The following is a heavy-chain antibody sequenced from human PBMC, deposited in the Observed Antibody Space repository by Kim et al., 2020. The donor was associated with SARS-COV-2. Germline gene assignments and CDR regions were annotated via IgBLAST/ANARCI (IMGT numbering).Heavy chain of an antibody. D-gene: IGHD2-2*01. CDR3: ARDSVPAATSYYYYYGMDV. CDR2: IIPILGIA. J-gene: IGHJ6*02. CDR1: GGTFSSYA. V-gene: IGHV1-69*04. Sequence: SVKVSCKASGGTFSSYAISWVRQAPGQGLEWMGRIIPILGIANYAQKFQGRVTITADKSTRTAYMELSSLRSEDTAVYYCARDSVPAATSYYYYYGMDVWGQGTTVTVSS.